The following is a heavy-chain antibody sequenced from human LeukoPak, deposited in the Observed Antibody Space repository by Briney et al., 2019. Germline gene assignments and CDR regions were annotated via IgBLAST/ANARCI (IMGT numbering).Heavy chain of an antibody. Sequence: GGSLRLSCAASGLTVTNAWMNWVRQAPGKGLEWVGRIASKTDGGTTDYAAPVKGRFTISRDDSKNTLFLQMNSLKTEDTAVYYCTIGVYWGQGTLVTVSS. CDR2: IASKTDGGTT. CDR1: GLTVTNAW. J-gene: IGHJ4*02. V-gene: IGHV3-15*04. CDR3: TIGVY.